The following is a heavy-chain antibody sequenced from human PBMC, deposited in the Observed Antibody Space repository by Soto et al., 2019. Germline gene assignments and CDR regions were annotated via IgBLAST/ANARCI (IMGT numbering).Heavy chain of an antibody. Sequence: PSETLSLTCTVSGGSISGYYWSWIRQPPGKGLEWIGYIFYRGNTLYNPSLQSRVTISVDTSNNQFSLRLSSVTAADTAVYCCTRHAIIPKLQYGMDVWGQGASVTVSS. CDR1: GGSISGYY. CDR2: IFYRGNT. J-gene: IGHJ6*02. V-gene: IGHV4-59*01. D-gene: IGHD1-1*01. CDR3: TRHAIIPKLQYGMDV.